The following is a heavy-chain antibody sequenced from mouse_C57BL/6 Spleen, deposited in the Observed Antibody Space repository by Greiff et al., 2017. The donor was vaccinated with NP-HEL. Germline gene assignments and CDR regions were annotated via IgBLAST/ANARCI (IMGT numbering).Heavy chain of an antibody. CDR2: INPSNGGT. V-gene: IGHV1-53*01. D-gene: IGHD1-1*01. J-gene: IGHJ3*01. CDR1: GYTFTSYW. Sequence: QVQLQQSGTDLVKPGASVKLSCKASGYTFTSYWMPWVKQRPGQGLEWIGNINPSNGGTNYNEKFKSKATLTVDKSASTAYMQLSSLTSEDSAVDCGARNGYYNGGSHAWFAYWGQGTLVTVSA. CDR3: ARNGYYNGGSHAWFAY.